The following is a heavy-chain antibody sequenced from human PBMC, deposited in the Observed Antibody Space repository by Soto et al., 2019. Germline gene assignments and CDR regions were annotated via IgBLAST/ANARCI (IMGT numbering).Heavy chain of an antibody. Sequence: GGSLRLSCAASGFTFSNAWMNWVRQAPGKGLEWVGRIKSKTDGGTTDYAAPVKGRFTISSDDSKNTLYLQMNSLKTEDTAVYYCTTPRYSSSWYREYYFDYWGQGTLVTVSS. D-gene: IGHD6-13*01. CDR3: TTPRYSSSWYREYYFDY. V-gene: IGHV3-15*07. J-gene: IGHJ4*02. CDR2: IKSKTDGGTT. CDR1: GFTFSNAW.